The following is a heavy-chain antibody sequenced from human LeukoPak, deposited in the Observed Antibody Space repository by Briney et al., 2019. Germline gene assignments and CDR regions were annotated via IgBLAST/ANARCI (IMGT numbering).Heavy chain of an antibody. J-gene: IGHJ4*02. CDR3: AREGYYYDSSGHLDY. CDR2: ISYDGSNK. V-gene: IGHV3-30-3*01. D-gene: IGHD3-22*01. Sequence: GGSLRLSCAASGFTFSIYAMHCLRQATGKGLEWVAVISYDGSNKYYADSVKGRFTISRVNSKNTLYLQMNSLRAEDTAVYYCAREGYYYDSSGHLDYWGQGTLVTVSS. CDR1: GFTFSIYA.